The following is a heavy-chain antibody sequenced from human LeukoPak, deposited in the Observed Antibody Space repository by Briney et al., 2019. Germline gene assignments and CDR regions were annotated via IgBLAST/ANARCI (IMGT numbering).Heavy chain of an antibody. Sequence: SGPTLVKPTQTLTVTCTVSGFSLSTSGVGVGWIRQPPGKALEWLALIYWNDDKRYSPSLKSRLTITKDTSKNQVVLTMTNMDPVDTATYYCAHKASSGSYYNRFDPWGQGTLVTVSS. D-gene: IGHD3-10*01. CDR3: AHKASSGSYYNRFDP. CDR1: GFSLSTSGVG. J-gene: IGHJ5*02. CDR2: IYWNDDK. V-gene: IGHV2-5*01.